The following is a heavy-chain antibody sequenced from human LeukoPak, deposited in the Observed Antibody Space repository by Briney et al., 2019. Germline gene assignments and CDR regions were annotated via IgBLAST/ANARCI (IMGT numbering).Heavy chain of an antibody. J-gene: IGHJ4*02. CDR3: ARDDYDILTGYYRGDY. D-gene: IGHD3-9*01. Sequence: ASVKVSCKASGYTFTSYGISWVRQAPGQGLEWMGWISAYNGNTDYAQKLQGRVTMTTDTSTSTAYMELRSLRSDDTAVYYCARDDYDILTGYYRGDYWGQGTLVTVSS. CDR1: GYTFTSYG. V-gene: IGHV1-18*01. CDR2: ISAYNGNT.